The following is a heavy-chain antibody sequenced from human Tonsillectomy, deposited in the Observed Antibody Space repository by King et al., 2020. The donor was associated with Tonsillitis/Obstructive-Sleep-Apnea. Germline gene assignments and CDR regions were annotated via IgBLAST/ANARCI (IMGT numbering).Heavy chain of an antibody. J-gene: IGHJ4*02. CDR3: ARENPYSTRP. Sequence: QLVQSGAEVKEAGESLRISCKISGYNFTNFWISWVRQMPGKGLEWMGRIDPSDSYTNYNPSFQSHVTISVDNSISTAYLQFSSLKASDTAMYYCARENPYSTRPWGQGTTVTVSS. V-gene: IGHV5-10-1*01. CDR1: GYNFTNFW. CDR2: IDPSDSYT. D-gene: IGHD2-2*01.